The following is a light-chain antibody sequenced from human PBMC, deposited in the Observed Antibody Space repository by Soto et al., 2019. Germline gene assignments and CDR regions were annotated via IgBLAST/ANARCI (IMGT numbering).Light chain of an antibody. V-gene: IGKV3-15*01. J-gene: IGKJ1*01. CDR2: CAS. CDR3: QQYFEWPPMT. Sequence: EVVMTQSPATLSLSPGERATLSCRASETVATNLSGYQQKTAQAPTLLISCASTRAAGSSDRFRGSGSGTEFTLTISSLRSEDSAIYYCQQYFEWPPMTFGQGTKVEI. CDR1: ETVATN.